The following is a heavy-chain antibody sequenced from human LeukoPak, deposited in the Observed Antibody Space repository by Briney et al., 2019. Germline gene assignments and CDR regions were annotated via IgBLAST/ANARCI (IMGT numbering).Heavy chain of an antibody. V-gene: IGHV4-61*02. CDR1: GGSISSGSYY. D-gene: IGHD3-22*01. Sequence: SQTLSLTCTVSGGSISSGSYYWSWIRQPAGKGLEWTGRIYTSGSTNYNPSLKSRVTISVDTSKNQFSLKLSSVTAADTAVYYCAREYYYDSSGPGDYFDYWGQGTLVTVSS. CDR3: AREYYYDSSGPGDYFDY. CDR2: IYTSGST. J-gene: IGHJ4*02.